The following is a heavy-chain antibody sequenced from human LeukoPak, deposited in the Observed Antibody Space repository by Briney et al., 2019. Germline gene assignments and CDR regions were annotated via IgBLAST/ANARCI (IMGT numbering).Heavy chain of an antibody. Sequence: GGSLRLSCAASGFTFSSYAMSWVRQAPGKGLEWVSAISGSGGSTYYADSVKGRFTISRDNSKNTLYLQMNSLRAEDTAVYYCARERGYGSGSYGNYYYYGMDVWGQGTTVTVSS. J-gene: IGHJ6*02. CDR3: ARERGYGSGSYGNYYYYGMDV. D-gene: IGHD3-10*01. V-gene: IGHV3-23*01. CDR2: ISGSGGST. CDR1: GFTFSSYA.